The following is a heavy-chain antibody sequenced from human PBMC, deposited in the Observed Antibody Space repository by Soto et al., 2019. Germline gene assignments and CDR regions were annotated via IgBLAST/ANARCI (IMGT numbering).Heavy chain of an antibody. Sequence: PSETLSLTCTVSGVFINSGGYYWSWIRQHPGKGLEWIGYIFYGGSNYSNPSLNRLVSISVDTTKNQFFLKMSPVTAAHTAVYYCARTGGYSGYDRFDYWGQGTLVTVSS. J-gene: IGHJ4*02. CDR1: GVFINSGGYY. CDR2: IFYGGSN. CDR3: ARTGGYSGYDRFDY. D-gene: IGHD5-12*01. V-gene: IGHV4-31*01.